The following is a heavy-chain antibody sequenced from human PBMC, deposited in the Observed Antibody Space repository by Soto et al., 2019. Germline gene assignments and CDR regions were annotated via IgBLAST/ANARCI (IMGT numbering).Heavy chain of an antibody. CDR3: ARGYYYDSSGYSNFQH. V-gene: IGHV1-69*13. CDR2: IIPIFGTT. CDR1: GGTFSSYA. D-gene: IGHD3-22*01. J-gene: IGHJ1*01. Sequence: SVKVSCKASGGTFSSYAISWVRQAPGQGLEWMGGIIPIFGTTNYAQKFQGRVTITADESTSTAYMDLSSLRSEDTAVYYCARGYYYDSSGYSNFQHWGQGTLVTVSS.